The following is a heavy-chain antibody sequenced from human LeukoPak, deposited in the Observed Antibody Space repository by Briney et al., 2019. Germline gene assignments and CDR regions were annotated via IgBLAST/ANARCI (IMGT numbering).Heavy chain of an antibody. V-gene: IGHV3-66*01. J-gene: IGHJ4*02. Sequence: PGGSLRLSCAASGFTVSSNYMSWVRQAPGKGLEWVSVIYSGGSTYYADSVKGRFTISRDNSKNTLYLQMNSLRAEDTAVYYCARGFVSSSGWYRYYFDYWGQGTLVTVSS. D-gene: IGHD6-19*01. CDR2: IYSGGST. CDR1: GFTVSSNY. CDR3: ARGFVSSSGWYRYYFDY.